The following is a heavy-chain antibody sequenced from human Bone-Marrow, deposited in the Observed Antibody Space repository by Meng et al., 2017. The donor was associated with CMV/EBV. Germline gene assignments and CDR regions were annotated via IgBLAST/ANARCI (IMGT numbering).Heavy chain of an antibody. CDR3: ARDPMWELPDYGYFDD. CDR2: ISYDGSNK. J-gene: IGHJ4*02. V-gene: IGHV3-30-3*01. CDR1: GFTFSSYA. D-gene: IGHD1-26*01. Sequence: GESLKISCAASGFTFSSYAMHWVRQAPGKGLEWVAVISYDGSNKYYADSVKGRFTISRDNSKNTLYLQMNSLRAEDTAVYYCARDPMWELPDYGYFDDWGQGTLVTVSS.